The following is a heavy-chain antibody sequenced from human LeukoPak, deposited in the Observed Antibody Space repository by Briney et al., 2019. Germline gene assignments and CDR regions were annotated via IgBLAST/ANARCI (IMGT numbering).Heavy chain of an antibody. CDR1: GFTFSSYS. D-gene: IGHD5-18*01. J-gene: IGHJ4*02. V-gene: IGHV3-21*01. Sequence: PGGSLRLSCAASGFTFSSYSMNWVRQTPRKGLEWVSSISSSSSYIYYADSVKGRFTISRDNAKNSLYLQMNSLRAEDTAAYYCARDGFSYVSDYWGQGTLVTVSS. CDR3: ARDGFSYVSDY. CDR2: ISSSSSYI.